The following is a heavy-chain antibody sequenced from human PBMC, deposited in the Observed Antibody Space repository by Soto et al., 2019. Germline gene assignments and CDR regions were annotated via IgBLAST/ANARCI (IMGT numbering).Heavy chain of an antibody. CDR2: IIPIFGTA. Sequence: SVKVSCKASGGTFSSYAISWVRQAPGQGLEWMGGIIPIFGTANYAQKFQGRVTITADESTSTAYMELSSLRSEDTAVYYCARDSHISGPYCGGDCYSGWFDPWGQGTLVTVSS. J-gene: IGHJ5*02. D-gene: IGHD2-21*02. CDR3: ARDSHISGPYCGGDCYSGWFDP. CDR1: GGTFSSYA. V-gene: IGHV1-69*13.